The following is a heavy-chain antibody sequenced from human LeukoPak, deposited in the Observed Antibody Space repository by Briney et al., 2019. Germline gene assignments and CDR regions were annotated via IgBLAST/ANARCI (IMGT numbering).Heavy chain of an antibody. CDR3: ARVSMLVYFDY. D-gene: IGHD6-13*01. Sequence: GGSLRLSCAASGSTFSSYAMSWVRQAPGKGLEWVSVISGSGGSTYYADSVKGRFTISRDNAKNSLFLQMNSLRAEDTAVYYCARVSMLVYFDYWGQGTLVTVSS. V-gene: IGHV3-23*01. CDR1: GSTFSSYA. J-gene: IGHJ4*02. CDR2: ISGSGGST.